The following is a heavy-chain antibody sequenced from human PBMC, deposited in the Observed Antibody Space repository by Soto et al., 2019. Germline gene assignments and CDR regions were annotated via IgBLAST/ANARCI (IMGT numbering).Heavy chain of an antibody. D-gene: IGHD2-2*02. J-gene: IGHJ4*02. CDR2: IIPIFNST. Sequence: SVKVSCKVSGSRFSNYVISWVRQAPGHGLEWLGRIIPIFNSTKYAQNFQGRVTITADKSTSTASLELSSLRSDDTAVYYCAREGRGKKAGYNGLVSLGYWGQGTLVTVSS. CDR1: GSRFSNYV. V-gene: IGHV1-69*06. CDR3: AREGRGKKAGYNGLVSLGY.